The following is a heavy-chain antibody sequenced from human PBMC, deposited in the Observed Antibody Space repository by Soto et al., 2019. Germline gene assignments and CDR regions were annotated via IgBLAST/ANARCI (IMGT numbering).Heavy chain of an antibody. CDR1: GGSISSDY. D-gene: IGHD3-10*01. CDR3: ARDPLLWFGELGEDYYYHGMDV. V-gene: IGHV4-59*01. Sequence: PSETLSLTCIVSGGSISSDYWSWIRQPPGKGLEWIGHIYYSGSTNYNPSLKSRVTISVDTSKNQLSLRLTSVTAADTAVYYCARDPLLWFGELGEDYYYHGMDVWGQGTTVTVSS. CDR2: IYYSGST. J-gene: IGHJ6*02.